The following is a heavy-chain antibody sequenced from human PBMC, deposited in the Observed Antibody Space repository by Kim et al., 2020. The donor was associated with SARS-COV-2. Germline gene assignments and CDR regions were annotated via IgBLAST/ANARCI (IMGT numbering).Heavy chain of an antibody. CDR3: ARVYGSGSY. J-gene: IGHJ4*02. Sequence: GNTGYAQKFQGRVTMTRNTSISTAYMELSSLRSEDTAVYYCARVYGSGSYWGQGTLVTVSS. D-gene: IGHD3-10*01. V-gene: IGHV1-8*01. CDR2: GNT.